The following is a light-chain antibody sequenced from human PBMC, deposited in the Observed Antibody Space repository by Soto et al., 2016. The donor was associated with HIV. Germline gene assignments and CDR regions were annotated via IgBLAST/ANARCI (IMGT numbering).Light chain of an antibody. CDR1: RGISSY. J-gene: IGKJ4*01. V-gene: IGKV1-9*01. Sequence: DIQLTQSPSFLSASVGDRVTITCRASRGISSYLAWYQQKPGKAPKVLIYAVSTLQSGVPSRFSGSGSGTEFTLTINSLQPEDFTTYYCQQLNSYPLTFGGGTKVE. CDR2: AVS. CDR3: QQLNSYPLT.